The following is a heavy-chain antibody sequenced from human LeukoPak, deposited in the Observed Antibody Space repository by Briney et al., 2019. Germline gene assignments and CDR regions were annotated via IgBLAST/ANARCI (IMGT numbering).Heavy chain of an antibody. V-gene: IGHV3-15*01. D-gene: IGHD4-17*01. CDR2: IKSKTDGGTT. CDR1: GFTFSNAW. CDR3: TTEDGDQNYYYYYGMDV. J-gene: IGHJ6*02. Sequence: NPGGSLRLSCAASGFTFSNAWMSWVRQAPGKGLEWVGRIKSKTDGGTTDYAAPVKGRFTISRDDSKNTLYLQVNSLKTEDTAVYYCTTEDGDQNYYYYYGMDVWGQGTTVTVSS.